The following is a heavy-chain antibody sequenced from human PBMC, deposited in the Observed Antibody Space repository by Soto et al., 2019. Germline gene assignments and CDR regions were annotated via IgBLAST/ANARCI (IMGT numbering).Heavy chain of an antibody. V-gene: IGHV4-30-2*01. CDR1: GGSISSGGYS. Sequence: QLQLQESGSGLVKPSQTLSLTCAVSGGSISSGGYSWSWIRQPPGKGLEWIGYIYHSGSTYYNPSLKSRVTISVDRSKNQFSMKLSSVTAADTAVYYCARIVDYSNSWWFDPWGQGTLVTVSS. CDR3: ARIVDYSNSWWFDP. CDR2: IYHSGST. D-gene: IGHD4-4*01. J-gene: IGHJ5*02.